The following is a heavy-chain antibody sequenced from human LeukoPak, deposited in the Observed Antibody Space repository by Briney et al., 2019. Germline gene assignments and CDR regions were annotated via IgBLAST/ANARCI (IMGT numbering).Heavy chain of an antibody. V-gene: IGHV1-2*02. Sequence: ASVKVSCKASGYTFTGYYMHWVRQAPGQGLEWMGWINPNSGGTNYAQKFQGRVTMTRDTSISTAYMELSRLRSDDTAVYYCARDSRPTYYDILTGYYPWGQGTLVTVSS. CDR2: INPNSGGT. CDR3: ARDSRPTYYDILTGYYP. J-gene: IGHJ5*02. D-gene: IGHD3-9*01. CDR1: GYTFTGYY.